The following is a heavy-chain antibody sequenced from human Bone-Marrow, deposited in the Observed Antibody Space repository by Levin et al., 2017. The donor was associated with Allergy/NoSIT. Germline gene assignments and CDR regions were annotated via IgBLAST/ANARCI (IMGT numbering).Heavy chain of an antibody. Sequence: AGGSLRLSCVTSGFLFSSYAMHWVRQAPGKGLEWVAVITNDGSEKYSADSVTGRFTISRDNSKNTMILEMRSLTTADTAVYYCARDRFGITTGLFDYWGQGTLVTVSS. V-gene: IGHV3-30*03. CDR2: ITNDGSEK. D-gene: IGHD1-1*01. CDR3: ARDRFGITTGLFDY. J-gene: IGHJ4*02. CDR1: GFLFSSYA.